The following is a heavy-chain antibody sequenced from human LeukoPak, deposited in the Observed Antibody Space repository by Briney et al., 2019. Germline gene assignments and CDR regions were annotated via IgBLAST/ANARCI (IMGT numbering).Heavy chain of an antibody. CDR2: ISDSGGST. D-gene: IGHD2-2*01. CDR1: GFTFSSYS. J-gene: IGHJ4*02. Sequence: GGSLRLSCAASGFTFSSYSMSWVRQAPGKGLEWVAAISDSGGSTYYADSVKGRFTISRDNSKNTLYLQMNSLRAEDTAVYSCAKEGYQLLLYKGYYFDYWGQGTLVTVSS. CDR3: AKEGYQLLLYKGYYFDY. V-gene: IGHV3-23*01.